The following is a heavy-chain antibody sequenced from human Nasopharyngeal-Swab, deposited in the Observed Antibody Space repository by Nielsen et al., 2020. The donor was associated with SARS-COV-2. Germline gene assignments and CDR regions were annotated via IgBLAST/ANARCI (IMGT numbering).Heavy chain of an antibody. Sequence: GGSLRLSCAAPGFTFSSYGMHWVRQAPGKGLEWVAVISYDGSNKYYADSVKGRFTISRDNSKSTLYLQMNSLRAEDTAVYYCARGSGSYKEILFDYWGQGTLVTVSS. CDR1: GFTFSSYG. D-gene: IGHD1-26*01. CDR2: ISYDGSNK. V-gene: IGHV3-30*03. J-gene: IGHJ4*02. CDR3: ARGSGSYKEILFDY.